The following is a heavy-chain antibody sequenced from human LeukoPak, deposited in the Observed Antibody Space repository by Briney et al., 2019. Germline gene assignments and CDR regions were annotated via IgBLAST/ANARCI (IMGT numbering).Heavy chain of an antibody. D-gene: IGHD1-26*01. CDR3: AKDALFHAGANPNWFDP. V-gene: IGHV3-9*01. CDR2: ISWNSGSI. Sequence: GGSLRLSCAASGFTFDDYAMHWVRQAPGKGLEWVSGISWNSGSIGYADSVKGRFTISRDNAKNSLYLQMNSLRAEDTALYYCAKDALFHAGANPNWFDPWGQGTLVTVSS. CDR1: GFTFDDYA. J-gene: IGHJ5*02.